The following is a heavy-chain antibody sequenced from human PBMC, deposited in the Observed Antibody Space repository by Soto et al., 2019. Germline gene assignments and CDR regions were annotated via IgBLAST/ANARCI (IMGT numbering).Heavy chain of an antibody. CDR1: GFTFSSYG. Sequence: GGSLRLSCAASGFTFSSYGMHWVRQAPGKGLEWVAVIWYDGSNKYYADSVKGRFTISRDNSKNTLYLQMNSLRAEDTAVYYCAREGGRPTFGYYYYYMDVWGKGTTVTVSS. CDR3: AREGGRPTFGYYYYYMDV. CDR2: IWYDGSNK. V-gene: IGHV3-33*01. D-gene: IGHD3-16*01. J-gene: IGHJ6*03.